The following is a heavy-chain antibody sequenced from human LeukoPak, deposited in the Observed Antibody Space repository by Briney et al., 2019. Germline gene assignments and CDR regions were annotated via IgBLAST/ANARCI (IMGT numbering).Heavy chain of an antibody. Sequence: GGSLRLSCEASGFTFSSYALSWVRQAPGKGLEWVSAISVYGASTYYADSVKGRFTISRDNSKNTLYLQMNSLRAEDTAIYYCAKEYCSGGNCYSFFDSWGQRTLVTVSS. V-gene: IGHV3-23*01. D-gene: IGHD2-15*01. J-gene: IGHJ4*02. CDR3: AKEYCSGGNCYSFFDS. CDR2: ISVYGAST. CDR1: GFTFSSYA.